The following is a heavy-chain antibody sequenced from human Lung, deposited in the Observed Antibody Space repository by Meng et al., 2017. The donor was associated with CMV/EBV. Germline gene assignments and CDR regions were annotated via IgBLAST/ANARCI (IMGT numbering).Heavy chain of an antibody. J-gene: IGHJ4*02. CDR2: IDDSGST. CDR3: ARGKQDAWELLAY. D-gene: IGHD1-26*01. CDR1: GVSIRSNIR. V-gene: IGHV4-4*02. Sequence: QGRLQESGPGLLKPSVTRSLTCGVAGVSIRSNIRWTWVRQPPGKGLEWIGDIDDSGSTNYNPSLNSRISISLDKSKNHFSLKVNSVTAADTAVYYCARGKQDAWELLAYWGQGALVTVSS.